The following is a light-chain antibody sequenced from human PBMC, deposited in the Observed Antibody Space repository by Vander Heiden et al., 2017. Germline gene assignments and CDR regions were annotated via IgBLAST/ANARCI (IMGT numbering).Light chain of an antibody. CDR1: QSVSSN. J-gene: IGKJ1*01. CDR3: QQYNNWPPWT. V-gene: IGKV3-15*01. Sequence: CRASQSVSSNLAWYQQKPGQAPRHLIYGASTRATGIPARFSGSGSGTEFTLTISSPQSEDFALYYCQQYNNWPPWTFGQGTKVEIK. CDR2: GAS.